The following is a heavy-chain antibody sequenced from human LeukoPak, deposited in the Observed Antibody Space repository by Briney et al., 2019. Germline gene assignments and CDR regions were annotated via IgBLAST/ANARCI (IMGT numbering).Heavy chain of an antibody. J-gene: IGHJ4*02. V-gene: IGHV1-69*05. Sequence: ASVKVSCKASGGTFSSYAISWVRQAPGQGLEWMGGIIPIFGTANYAQKFQGRVTITTDESTSTAYMELSSLRSEDTAVYYCARGIFNTNWVNFDYWGQGTLVTVSS. CDR3: ARGIFNTNWVNFDY. D-gene: IGHD7-27*01. CDR2: IIPIFGTA. CDR1: GGTFSSYA.